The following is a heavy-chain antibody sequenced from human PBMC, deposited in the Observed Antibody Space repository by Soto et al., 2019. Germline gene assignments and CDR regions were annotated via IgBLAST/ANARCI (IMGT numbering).Heavy chain of an antibody. CDR1: GFTFSDSY. J-gene: IGHJ6*02. D-gene: IGHD3-10*01. Sequence: PGGSLRLSCAASGFTFSDSYMSWIRQAPGKGLEWVSYTSGSSGYTGYGDSVKGRFTISRDNAKNSLYLEMNSLRAEDTAVYYCARDRGGYGPPDVWGQGTTVTVSS. CDR3: ARDRGGYGPPDV. CDR2: TSGSSGYT. V-gene: IGHV3-11*06.